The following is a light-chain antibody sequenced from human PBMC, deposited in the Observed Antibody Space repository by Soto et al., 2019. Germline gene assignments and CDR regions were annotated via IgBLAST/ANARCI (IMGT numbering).Light chain of an antibody. Sequence: EIVMTQSPATLSVSPGERATLSCRASQTVLSNLAWYQQKPGQAPRLPSHGASTRATGFPARFSGSGSGTEFTLTISSLQSEDFAVYSCQQYNNWPITFGQGTRLEI. J-gene: IGKJ5*01. CDR2: GAS. V-gene: IGKV3-15*01. CDR3: QQYNNWPIT. CDR1: QTVLSN.